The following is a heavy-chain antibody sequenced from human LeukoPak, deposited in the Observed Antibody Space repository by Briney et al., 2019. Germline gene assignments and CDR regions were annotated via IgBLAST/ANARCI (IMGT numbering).Heavy chain of an antibody. CDR1: GGSFSGFYWSDYY. V-gene: IGHV4-34*01. Sequence: PSETLSLTCAVYGGSFSGFYWSDYYWSWVRQTPGKGLEWIGEISHSGSTNYNPSLKSRVTMSVDTSKNQFSLKLNSVTAADTAMYFCARASRDSAVTNYYFDYWGQGSLATVSS. CDR2: ISHSGST. J-gene: IGHJ4*02. CDR3: ARASRDSAVTNYYFDY. D-gene: IGHD2-21*02.